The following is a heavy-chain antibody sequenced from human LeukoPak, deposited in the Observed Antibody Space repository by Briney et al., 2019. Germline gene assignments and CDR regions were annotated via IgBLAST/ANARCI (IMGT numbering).Heavy chain of an antibody. CDR1: GYSFSTYW. V-gene: IGHV5-51*01. Sequence: GESLKISCKGSGYSFSTYWIAWLRQMPGNGLEWMGIIYPGDSDTRYSPSFQGQVTISADKSITTAYLQWSSLKASDTAMYYCARQHIVGDSISAFDIWGQGTMVTVSS. CDR3: ARQHIVGDSISAFDI. J-gene: IGHJ3*02. D-gene: IGHD1-26*01. CDR2: IYPGDSDT.